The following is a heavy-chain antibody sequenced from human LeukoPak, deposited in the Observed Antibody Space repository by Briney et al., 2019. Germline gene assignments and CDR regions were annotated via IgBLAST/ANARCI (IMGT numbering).Heavy chain of an antibody. Sequence: LPGGSLRPSCSASGFTFSSYAMHWVRQAPGKGLEYVSAISSNGGSTYYADSVKGRFTISRDNSKNTLYLQMSSLRAEDTAVYYCVKGQGRIAGTYYGMDVWGQGTTVTVSS. J-gene: IGHJ6*02. D-gene: IGHD6-13*01. CDR1: GFTFSSYA. CDR3: VKGQGRIAGTYYGMDV. V-gene: IGHV3-64D*06. CDR2: ISSNGGST.